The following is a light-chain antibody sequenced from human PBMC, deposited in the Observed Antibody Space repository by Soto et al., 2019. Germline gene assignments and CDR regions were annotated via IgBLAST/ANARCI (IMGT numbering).Light chain of an antibody. Sequence: QSALTQPASVSGSPGQSITISCTGTSSDIGGYNYVSWYQQHPDKAPKLMIYEVSNRPSGLSNRFSGSKSGNTASLTISGLQAKDEADYYCSSFTSSSTWVFGGGTKLTVL. V-gene: IGLV2-14*01. CDR3: SSFTSSSTWV. CDR1: SSDIGGYNY. J-gene: IGLJ3*02. CDR2: EVS.